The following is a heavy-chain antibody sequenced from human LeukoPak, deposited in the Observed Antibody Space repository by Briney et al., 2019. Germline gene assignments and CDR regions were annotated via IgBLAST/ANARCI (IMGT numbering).Heavy chain of an antibody. CDR2: FDPEDGET. V-gene: IGHV1-24*01. J-gene: IGHJ4*02. CDR1: GYTLTELS. CDR3: ARGWLQFDY. D-gene: IGHD5-24*01. Sequence: ASVKVSCKVSGYTLTELSMHWVRQAPGKGLEWMGGFDPEDGETIYAQKFQGRVTMTRDTSTSTVYMELSSLRSEDTAVYYCARGWLQFDYWGQGTLVTVSS.